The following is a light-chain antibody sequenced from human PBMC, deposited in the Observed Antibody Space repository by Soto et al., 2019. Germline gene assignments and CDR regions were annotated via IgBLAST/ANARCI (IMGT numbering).Light chain of an antibody. CDR1: QSVRSSY. J-gene: IGKJ1*01. CDR3: HQYGSFPWT. CDR2: GAS. Sequence: EIVLTQSPGTLSLSPGERATLSCRASQSVRSSYLAWYQQKPGQAPRLLIYGASSRATGIPDRFSGSGSGTDFTLTISSLEPEDFAVYHCHQYGSFPWTFGQGTKVE. V-gene: IGKV3-20*01.